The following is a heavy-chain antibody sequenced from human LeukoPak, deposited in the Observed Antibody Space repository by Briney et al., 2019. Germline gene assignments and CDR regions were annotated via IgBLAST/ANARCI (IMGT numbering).Heavy chain of an antibody. CDR1: GGSISSYY. D-gene: IGHD3-3*01. CDR3: ARRRYDFWSGYSRGDFDY. CDR2: IYYSGST. Sequence: SETLSLTCIVSGGSISSYYWGWIRQPPGKGLEWIGSIYYSGSTYYNPSLKSRVTISVDTSKNQFSLKLSSVTAADTAVYYCARRRYDFWSGYSRGDFDYWGQGTLVTVSS. J-gene: IGHJ4*02. V-gene: IGHV4-39*01.